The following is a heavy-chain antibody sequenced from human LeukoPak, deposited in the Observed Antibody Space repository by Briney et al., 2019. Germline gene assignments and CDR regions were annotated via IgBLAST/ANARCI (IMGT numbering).Heavy chain of an antibody. CDR2: IYHSGST. CDR3: ARPVDYYYYYMDV. V-gene: IGHV4-38-2*01. D-gene: IGHD4-23*01. CDR1: GYSISSGYY. Sequence: KPSETLSLTCAVSGYSISSGYYWGWIRQPPGKGLEWIGSIYHSGSTYYNPSPKSRVTISVDTSKNQFSLKLSSVTAADTAVYYCARPVDYYYYYMDVWGKGTTVTVSS. J-gene: IGHJ6*03.